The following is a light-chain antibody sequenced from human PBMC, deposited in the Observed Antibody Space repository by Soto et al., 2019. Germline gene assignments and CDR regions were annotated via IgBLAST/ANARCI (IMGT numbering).Light chain of an antibody. J-gene: IGLJ1*01. Sequence: QSVLTQPASVSGSPGQSITISCTGTSSDVGGNKYVSWYQHYPGKAPKLMICDVSNRPSGVSNRFSGSKSGNTASLTISGLQAEDEADYYCSAFTGTTDVFGTGTKGTVL. CDR1: SSDVGGNKY. V-gene: IGLV2-14*03. CDR2: DVS. CDR3: SAFTGTTDV.